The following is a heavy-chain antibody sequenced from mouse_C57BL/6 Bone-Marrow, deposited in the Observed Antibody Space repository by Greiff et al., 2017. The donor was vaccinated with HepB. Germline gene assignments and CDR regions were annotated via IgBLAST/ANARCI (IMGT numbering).Heavy chain of an antibody. CDR3: ARWGILLGHFAY. V-gene: IGHV1-26*01. CDR2: INPNNGGT. Sequence: EVQLQQSGPELVKPGASVKISCKASGYTFTDYYMNWVKQSHGKSLEWIGDINPNNGGTSYNQKFKGKATLTVDKSSSTAYMELRSLTSEDSAVYYCARWGILLGHFAYWGQGTLVTVSA. J-gene: IGHJ3*01. D-gene: IGHD2-1*01. CDR1: GYTFTDYY.